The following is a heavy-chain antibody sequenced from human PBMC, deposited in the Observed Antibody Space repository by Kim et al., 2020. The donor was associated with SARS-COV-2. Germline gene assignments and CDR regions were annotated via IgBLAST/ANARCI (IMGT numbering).Heavy chain of an antibody. Sequence: YANPRQGRFTISRENSKNALNLQMNSLRAEDTALYYCAKVTTITAPFYDYWGQGTLVTVSS. J-gene: IGHJ4*02. CDR3: AKVTTITAPFYDY. V-gene: IGHV3-23*01. D-gene: IGHD4-4*01.